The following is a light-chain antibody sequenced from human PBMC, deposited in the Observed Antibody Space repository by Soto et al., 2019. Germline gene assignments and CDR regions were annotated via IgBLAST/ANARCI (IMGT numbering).Light chain of an antibody. CDR1: QAISTW. V-gene: IGKV1D-12*01. J-gene: IGKJ1*01. CDR2: AAS. CDR3: QQANSFPRT. Sequence: DIQMTQSPSSVAASVGDRVTITCRASQAISTWLAWYQQKPRKAPKLLIYAASNWQTGVPSRFSGSGSGTDFTLTISSLQPEDFATYYCQQANSFPRTFGQGTKVEIK.